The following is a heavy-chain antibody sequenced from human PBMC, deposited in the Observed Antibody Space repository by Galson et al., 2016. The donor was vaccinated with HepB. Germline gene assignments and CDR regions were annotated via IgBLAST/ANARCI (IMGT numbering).Heavy chain of an antibody. CDR2: MWHEGSNK. D-gene: IGHD2-2*01. CDR3: ASDGCSSTSCYDN. CDR1: EFTFSYYG. Sequence: SLRLSCAASEFTFSYYGMHWVRQAPGKGLEWVAAMWHEGSNKYYADSVRGRFTISRDNSKNTLYLEMNSLRAEDTAAYYCASDGCSSTSCYDNWGRGTLVTVSS. V-gene: IGHV3-33*01. J-gene: IGHJ4*02.